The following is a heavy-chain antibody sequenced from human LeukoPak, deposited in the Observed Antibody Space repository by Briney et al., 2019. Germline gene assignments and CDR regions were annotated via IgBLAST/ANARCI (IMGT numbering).Heavy chain of an antibody. CDR1: GYTFTSYY. D-gene: IGHD1-26*01. V-gene: IGHV1-46*01. J-gene: IGHJ3*02. CDR2: INPSGGST. CDR3: ARDQWELLEAFDI. Sequence: ASVKVSCKASGYTFTSYYMHWVRQAPGQGLEWMGIINPSGGSTSYAQKFQGRVTMTRDMSTSTVYMELSSLRAEDTAVYYCARDQWELLEAFDIWGQGTMVTVSS.